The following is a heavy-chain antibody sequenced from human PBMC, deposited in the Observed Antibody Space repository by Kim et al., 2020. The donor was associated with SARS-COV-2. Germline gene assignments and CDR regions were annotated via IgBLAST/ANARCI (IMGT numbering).Heavy chain of an antibody. V-gene: IGHV3-9*01. CDR1: GFTFDDYA. Sequence: GGSLRLSCAASGFTFDDYAMHWVRQAPGKGLEWVSGISWNSGSIGYADSVKGRFTISRDNAKNSLYLQMNSLRAEDTALYYCAKGGIAAAVLWGQGTMVTVSS. CDR2: ISWNSGSI. D-gene: IGHD6-13*01. CDR3: AKGGIAAAVL. J-gene: IGHJ3*01.